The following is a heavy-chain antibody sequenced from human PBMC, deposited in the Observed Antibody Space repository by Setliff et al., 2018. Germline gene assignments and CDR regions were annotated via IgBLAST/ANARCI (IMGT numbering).Heavy chain of an antibody. V-gene: IGHV4-39*01. CDR2: IYYSGST. CDR3: ARQEDDSSGYYSTD. D-gene: IGHD3-22*01. Sequence: PSETLSLTCAVSGGSISSSYYYWGWIRQPPGKGPEWIGSIYYSGSTYYNPSLKSRVTISVDTSKNQFSLKLSSVTVADTAVYYCARQEDDSSGYYSTDWGQGTLVTVSS. J-gene: IGHJ4*02. CDR1: GGSISSSYYY.